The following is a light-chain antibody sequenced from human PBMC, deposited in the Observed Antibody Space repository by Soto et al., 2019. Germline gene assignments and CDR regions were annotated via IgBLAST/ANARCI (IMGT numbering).Light chain of an antibody. J-gene: IGKJ4*01. CDR2: GAS. V-gene: IGKV3-20*01. CDR1: QTVNSIY. Sequence: EIVLTQSPGTLSLSPGERATLSCRASQTVNSIYLAWYQQRAGQAPRLLIYGASTRAADIPDRFSGSGSGTDFTLTISRLEPEDFAVYYCQQYDRSPLITFGGGTKVEIK. CDR3: QQYDRSPLIT.